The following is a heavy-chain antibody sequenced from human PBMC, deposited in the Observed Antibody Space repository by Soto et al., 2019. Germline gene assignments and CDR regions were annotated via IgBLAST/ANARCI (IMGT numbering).Heavy chain of an antibody. CDR3: AKFKLSRSSPSDY. Sequence: GGSLRLSCAASGFTFSSYAMNWVRQAPGKGLEWASGISGSGSSTNYADSVKGRFTISRDNSKNTLFLQMNSLRAEDTAVYYCAKFKLSRSSPSDYWGQGILVTVSS. D-gene: IGHD1-26*01. J-gene: IGHJ4*02. V-gene: IGHV3-23*01. CDR1: GFTFSSYA. CDR2: ISGSGSST.